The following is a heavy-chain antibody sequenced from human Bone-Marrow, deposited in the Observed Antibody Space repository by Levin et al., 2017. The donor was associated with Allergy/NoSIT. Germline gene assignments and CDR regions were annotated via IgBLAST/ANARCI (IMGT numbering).Heavy chain of an antibody. D-gene: IGHD6-13*01. Sequence: SAETLSLPFSFSFFSFLLLPSSFFFLLPSPGPGPVWIGSIYDTGMTYYNPAIESRVTMSVDTSKNQFSLRMTSVTAADTAVYYCARVMTGVSWYRAFFDSWGQGNLVTVSA. J-gene: IGHJ4*02. CDR3: ARVMTGVSWYRAFFDS. CDR1: FFSFLLLPSS. V-gene: IGHV4-39*07. CDR2: IYDTGMT.